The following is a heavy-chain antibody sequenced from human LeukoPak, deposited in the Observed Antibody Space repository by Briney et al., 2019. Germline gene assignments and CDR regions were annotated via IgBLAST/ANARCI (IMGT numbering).Heavy chain of an antibody. J-gene: IGHJ6*02. CDR3: AGDSKPFYQYSSSLVGGPDYFYYGMDV. Sequence: ASVKVSCKASGYTFTSYGISWVRQAPGQGLEWMGWISAYNGNTNYAQKLQGRVTMTTDTSTSTAYMELRGLGLATPAGISFAGDSKPFYQYSSSLVGGPDYFYYGMDVWGQGNTVTVSS. D-gene: IGHD6-13*01. CDR2: ISAYNGNT. CDR1: GYTFTSYG. V-gene: IGHV1-18*01.